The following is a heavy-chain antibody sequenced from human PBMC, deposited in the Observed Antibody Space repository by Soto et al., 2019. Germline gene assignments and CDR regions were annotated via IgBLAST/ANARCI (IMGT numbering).Heavy chain of an antibody. J-gene: IGHJ4*02. CDR1: GDSVSRNSGT. CDR3: GAQDYVAKGYHFET. V-gene: IGHV6-1*01. D-gene: IGHD4-17*01. Sequence: SQTLSLTCAIPGDSVSRNSGTWNWIRQSPSRGLEWLGRTYYRSKWYNDYAESVKSRITINPDSSKTRFSLNLNSVTTADTAVYYCGAQDYVAKGYHFETWGQGTMVTVSS. CDR2: TYYRSKWYN.